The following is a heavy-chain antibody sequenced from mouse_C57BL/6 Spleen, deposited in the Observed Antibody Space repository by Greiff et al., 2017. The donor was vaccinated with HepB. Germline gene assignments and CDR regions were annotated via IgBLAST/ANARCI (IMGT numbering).Heavy chain of an antibody. V-gene: IGHV5-12*01. D-gene: IGHD1-1*01. CDR1: GFTFSDYY. Sequence: EVQVVESGGGLVQPGGSLKLSCAASGFTFSDYYMYWVRQTPGKRLEWVAYISNGGGSTYYPDTVKGRFTISRDNAKNTLYLQMSRLKSEDTAMYYCARENYGSSSYFDVWGTGTTVTVSS. J-gene: IGHJ1*03. CDR2: ISNGGGST. CDR3: ARENYGSSSYFDV.